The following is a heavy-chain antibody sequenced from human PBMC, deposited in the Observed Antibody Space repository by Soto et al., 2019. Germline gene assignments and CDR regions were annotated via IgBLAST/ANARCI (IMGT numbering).Heavy chain of an antibody. CDR2: IIPILGIA. D-gene: IGHD6-13*01. J-gene: IGHJ6*03. Sequence: SVKVSCKTSGGTFSSYTISWVRQAPGQGLEWMGRIIPILGIANYAQKFQGRVTITADKSTSTAYMELSSLRSEDTAVYYCARQYPPGIAAAGTNYYYMDVWGKGTTVTVSS. V-gene: IGHV1-69*02. CDR3: ARQYPPGIAAAGTNYYYMDV. CDR1: GGTFSSYT.